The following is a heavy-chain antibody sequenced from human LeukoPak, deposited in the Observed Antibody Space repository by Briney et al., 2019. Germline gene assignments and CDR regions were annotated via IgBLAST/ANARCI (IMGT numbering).Heavy chain of an antibody. CDR3: ARHGFSYGYVTRDRYAMDV. J-gene: IGHJ6*02. Sequence: SETLSLTCTVSGGSINSYCWSWLRQPPGRGLEWIGYIYYTGSTNYNPSLKSRVTISVDTSKNQFSLKLSSVTAADTAVYYCARHGFSYGYVTRDRYAMDVWGQGTTVTVSS. D-gene: IGHD5-18*01. CDR2: IYYTGST. CDR1: GGSINSYC. V-gene: IGHV4-59*08.